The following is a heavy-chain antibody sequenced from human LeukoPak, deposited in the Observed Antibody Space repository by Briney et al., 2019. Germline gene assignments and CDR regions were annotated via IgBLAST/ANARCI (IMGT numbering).Heavy chain of an antibody. CDR2: IFPGDSDT. J-gene: IGHJ4*02. V-gene: IGHV5-51*01. Sequence: GESLKISCKGSGYSFTNYCIGWVRLIPGKGLEWLGIIFPGDSDTRYSPSFQGQVTISADKSINTAYLQWSSLKASDTAMYYCARRSVSTPYFDYWGQGTLVTVSS. D-gene: IGHD2-15*01. CDR3: ARRSVSTPYFDY. CDR1: GYSFTNYC.